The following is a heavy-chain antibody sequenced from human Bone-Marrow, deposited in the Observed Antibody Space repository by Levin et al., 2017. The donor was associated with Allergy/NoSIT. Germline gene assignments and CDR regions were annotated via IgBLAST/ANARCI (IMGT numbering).Heavy chain of an antibody. CDR1: GFTFSAFG. D-gene: IGHD1-26*01. J-gene: IGHJ4*02. V-gene: IGHV3-33*01. CDR3: TRDRGEWGQLYFDY. CDR2: ISYDGGHK. Sequence: PGGSLRLSCAASGFTFSAFGMHWVRQAPGRGLEWVAVISYDGGHKFYADSVKGRFTISRDNSKNTHYLQMNSLRAEDTAVYYCTRDRGEWGQLYFDYWGQGTLVTVAS.